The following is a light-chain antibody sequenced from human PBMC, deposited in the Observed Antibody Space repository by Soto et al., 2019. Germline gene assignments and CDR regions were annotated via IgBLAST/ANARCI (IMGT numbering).Light chain of an antibody. J-gene: IGLJ1*01. CDR1: GSDVGGYNY. CDR2: DVS. CDR3: SSYTTSNTRQIV. Sequence: QSVLTQPASVSGSPGQSITISCTGTGSDVGGYNYVSWYQQHPGKAPKFMIYDVSNRPSGVSNRFSGSKSGNTASLTISGLQAEDGADYYCSSYTTSNTRQIVFGTGTKVTVL. V-gene: IGLV2-14*01.